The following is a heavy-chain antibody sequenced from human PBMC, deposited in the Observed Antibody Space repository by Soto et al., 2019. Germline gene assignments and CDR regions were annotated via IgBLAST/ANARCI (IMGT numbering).Heavy chain of an antibody. Sequence: GASVKVSCKASGYTFGNYDITWVRQATGQGLEWMGWMNPKSGNRGYAQKFQGRVTMTRDTALTTAYLELSSLTSDDTAVYYCARVKSGGHSTDWGQGTQVTVSS. CDR1: GYTFGNYD. J-gene: IGHJ4*02. V-gene: IGHV1-8*01. CDR2: MNPKSGNR. CDR3: ARVKSGGHSTD. D-gene: IGHD5-12*01.